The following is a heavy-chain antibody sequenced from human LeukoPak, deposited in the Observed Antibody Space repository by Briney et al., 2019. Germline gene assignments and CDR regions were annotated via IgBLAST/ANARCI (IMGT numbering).Heavy chain of an antibody. CDR3: ARPPHAYYYGSGSPPHFDY. V-gene: IGHV3-21*01. CDR1: GCTGNSYS. J-gene: IGHJ4*02. D-gene: IGHD3-10*01. Sequence: SRPTAGCTGNSYSMKWVRHAQGKGLEWVSSISSSSSYIYYADSVKGRFTISRDNAKNSLYLQMNSLRAEDTAVYYCARPPHAYYYGSGSPPHFDYWGQGTLVTVSS. CDR2: ISSSSSYI.